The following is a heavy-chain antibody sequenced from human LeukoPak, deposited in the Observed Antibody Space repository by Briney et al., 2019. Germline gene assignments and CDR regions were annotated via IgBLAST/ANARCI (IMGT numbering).Heavy chain of an antibody. CDR2: ISGSTGKT. CDR1: GLTLSSYA. J-gene: IGHJ4*02. D-gene: IGHD2-21*01. Sequence: PGGSLRVSCAASGLTLSSYAVSWVRQAPRKGLEWVSGISGSTGKTYYADSVKGRFTISRDTSKNTVSLQMNSLRAEDTAIYYCAKDLESYCGTTACGRFDYWGQGTLVTVSS. V-gene: IGHV3-23*01. CDR3: AKDLESYCGTTACGRFDY.